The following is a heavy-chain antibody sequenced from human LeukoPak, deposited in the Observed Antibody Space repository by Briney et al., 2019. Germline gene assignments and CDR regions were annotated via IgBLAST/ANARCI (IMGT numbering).Heavy chain of an antibody. Sequence: PGGSLRLSCAASGFNFGAYAMHWVRQSPGKGLDWVALMSYDGSNQWYADSVKGRFTISRDNSKNTLYLQMNSLRAEDTAVYYCAKRALRTDYDILTGYLDYWGQGTLVTVSS. CDR3: AKRALRTDYDILTGYLDY. CDR2: MSYDGSNQ. J-gene: IGHJ4*02. V-gene: IGHV3-30*04. D-gene: IGHD3-9*01. CDR1: GFNFGAYA.